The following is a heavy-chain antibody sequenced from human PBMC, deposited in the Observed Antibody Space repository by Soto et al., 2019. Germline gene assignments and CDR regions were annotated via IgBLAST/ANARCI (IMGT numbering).Heavy chain of an antibody. CDR2: ISYDGSNK. V-gene: IGHV3-30*18. CDR1: GFTFSSYG. J-gene: IGHJ4*02. D-gene: IGHD2-2*01. Sequence: QVQLVESGGGVVQPGRSLRLSCAASGFTFSSYGMHWVRQAPGKGLEWVAVISYDGSNKYYADSVKGRFTISRDNSKNTLYLQMNSLRAEDTAVYYCAKVSVGYCSSTSCYAFDYWGQGPLVTVSS. CDR3: AKVSVGYCSSTSCYAFDY.